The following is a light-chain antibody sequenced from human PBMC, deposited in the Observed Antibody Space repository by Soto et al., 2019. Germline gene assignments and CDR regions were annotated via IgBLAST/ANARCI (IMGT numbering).Light chain of an antibody. CDR1: QGISSN. Sequence: DIQMTQSPSAMSASVGDRVTITCRASQGISSNLVWFQQTPGKVPKRLIYAVSTLQSGVPSRFSGSGSGTEFTLTISSLQPEDFATYYCLQHNTYPLTFGPGTKGDIK. CDR3: LQHNTYPLT. V-gene: IGKV1-17*03. CDR2: AVS. J-gene: IGKJ3*01.